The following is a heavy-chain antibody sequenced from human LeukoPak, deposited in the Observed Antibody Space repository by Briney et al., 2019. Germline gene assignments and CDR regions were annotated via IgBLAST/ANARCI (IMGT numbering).Heavy chain of an antibody. CDR2: IKQDGSEK. J-gene: IGHJ4*02. CDR3: ARRMEQGPYYYDSSGYYYYFDY. V-gene: IGHV3-7*01. D-gene: IGHD3-22*01. CDR1: GFTFSSYA. Sequence: PGGSLRLSCAASGFTFSSYAMSWVRQAPGKGLEWVANIKQDGSEKYYVDSVKGRFTISRDNAKNSLYLQMNSLRAEDTAVYYCARRMEQGPYYYDSSGYYYYFDYWGQGTLVTVSS.